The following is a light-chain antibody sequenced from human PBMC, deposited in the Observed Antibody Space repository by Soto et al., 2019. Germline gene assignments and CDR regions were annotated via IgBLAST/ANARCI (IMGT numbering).Light chain of an antibody. J-gene: IGKJ4*01. CDR3: QQYNSYPLT. CDR2: DVS. CDR1: QVISNW. V-gene: IGKV1-5*01. Sequence: DIQLTQFPSTLSASAGDRVTITCRASQVISNWLAWYQQKPGKAPKLLIYDVSSLQSGVPSRFSGSGSGTEFTLTISSLQPDDFATYYCQQYNSYPLTFGGGTKVDIK.